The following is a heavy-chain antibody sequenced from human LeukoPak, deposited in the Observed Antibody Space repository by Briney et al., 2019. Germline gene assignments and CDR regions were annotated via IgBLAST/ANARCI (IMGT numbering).Heavy chain of an antibody. J-gene: IGHJ4*02. D-gene: IGHD5-12*01. CDR1: GFTFSSYA. V-gene: IGHV3-23*01. CDR3: ARLLHPPPGYSGYVQQFDY. Sequence: QPGGSLRLSCAASGFTFSSYAMSWVRQAPGKGLEWVSAISGSGGSTYYADSVKGRFTISRDNSKNTLYLQMNSLRAEDTAVYYCARLLHPPPGYSGYVQQFDYWGQGTLVTVSS. CDR2: ISGSGGST.